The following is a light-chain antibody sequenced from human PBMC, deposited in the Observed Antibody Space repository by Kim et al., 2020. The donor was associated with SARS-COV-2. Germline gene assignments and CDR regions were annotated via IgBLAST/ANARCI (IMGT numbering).Light chain of an antibody. CDR2: QDT. V-gene: IGLV3-1*01. J-gene: IGLJ2*01. CDR1: KLGDKY. Sequence: VSPGQTASITCSGNKLGDKYASWYQQKPGQSPLLVIYQDTKLPSGIPGRFSASNSGNTATLTISGTQALDEADYYCQAWDGSTVVFGAGTALTVL. CDR3: QAWDGSTVV.